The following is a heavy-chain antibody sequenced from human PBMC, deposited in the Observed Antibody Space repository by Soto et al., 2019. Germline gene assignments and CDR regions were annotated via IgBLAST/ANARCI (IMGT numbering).Heavy chain of an antibody. CDR1: GFSLSTSGMC. D-gene: IGHD3-16*01. CDR3: ARILGYDYAFDY. CDR2: IDWDDDK. J-gene: IGHJ4*02. V-gene: IGHV2-70*20. Sequence: SGATLVNPTHTLTLTCTFSGFSLSTSGMCVSWVRQPPGKALEWLALIDWDDDKYYSTSLKTRLTISKDTSKNQVVLTMTNMDPVDKATYYCARILGYDYAFDYWGQGTLVTVSS.